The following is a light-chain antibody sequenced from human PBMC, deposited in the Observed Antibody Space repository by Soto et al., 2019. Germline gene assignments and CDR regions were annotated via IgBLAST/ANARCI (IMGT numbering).Light chain of an antibody. CDR2: GNS. CDR3: QSYDRSLRGRV. Sequence: QSVLTQPPSVSGAPGQRVTISCTGSSSNIGAGYDVHWYQQLPGTAPKLLIYGNSNRPSGVPDRFSGSKSGTSASLAITGLRAEDEADYYCQSYDRSLRGRVFGGGTKVTVL. CDR1: SSNIGAGYD. V-gene: IGLV1-40*01. J-gene: IGLJ3*02.